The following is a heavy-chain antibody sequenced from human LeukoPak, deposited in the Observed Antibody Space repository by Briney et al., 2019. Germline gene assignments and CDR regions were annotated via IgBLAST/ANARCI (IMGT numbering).Heavy chain of an antibody. CDR2: INHSGST. CDR1: GGSFSGYY. V-gene: IGHV4-34*01. J-gene: IGHJ4*02. Sequence: SETLSLTCAVYGGSFSGYYWSWIRQPPGKGLEWIGEINHSGSTNYNPSLKSRVTISVDTSKNQISLKLSSVTAADTAVYYWASESGYRYGYHGKFDYWGQGTPVTVSS. CDR3: ASESGYRYGYHGKFDY. D-gene: IGHD5-18*01.